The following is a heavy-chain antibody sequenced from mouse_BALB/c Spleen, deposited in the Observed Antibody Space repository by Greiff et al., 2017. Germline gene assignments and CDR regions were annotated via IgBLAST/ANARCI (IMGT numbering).Heavy chain of an antibody. CDR2: IWSGGST. J-gene: IGHJ2*01. CDR1: GFSLTSYG. D-gene: IGHD1-1*01. V-gene: IGHV2-2*02. Sequence: QVQLQQSGPGLVQPSQSLSITCTVSGFSLTSYGLHWVRQSPGKGLEWLGVIWSGGSTDYNAAFISRLSISKDNSKSQVFFKMNSLQANDTAIYYCARNGYYYGSSSFDYWGQGTTLTVSS. CDR3: ARNGYYYGSSSFDY.